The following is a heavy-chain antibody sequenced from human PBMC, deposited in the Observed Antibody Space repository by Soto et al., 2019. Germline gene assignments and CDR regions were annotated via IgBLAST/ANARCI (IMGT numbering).Heavy chain of an antibody. CDR3: ARAVAVAADFDY. Sequence: QVQLVQSGAEEKKPGASVKVSCKASGYTFTGYAMHWVRQAPGQRLEWMGWINAGNGNTKYSQKFQGRVTLTRDTPASAAYMELSSLSSEDTPVYDCARAVAVAADFDYRGQGTLVTVSS. CDR1: GYTFTGYA. D-gene: IGHD6-19*01. CDR2: INAGNGNT. J-gene: IGHJ4*02. V-gene: IGHV1-3*05.